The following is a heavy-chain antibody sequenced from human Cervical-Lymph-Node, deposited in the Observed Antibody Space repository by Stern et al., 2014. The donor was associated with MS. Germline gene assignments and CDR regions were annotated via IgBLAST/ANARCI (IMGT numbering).Heavy chain of an antibody. CDR3: ARERGHTNGSPNDY. D-gene: IGHD3-10*01. V-gene: IGHV3-48*01. Sequence: EVQLVESGGALVQPGGSLRLSCTASGFTFSTYTMNWIRQAPGKGLEWISYISPSSNRIYYADSVKGRFVISRDSARSALYLQMNSLTVEDTAVYYCARERGHTNGSPNDYWGQGTRVIVSS. J-gene: IGHJ4*02. CDR2: ISPSSNRI. CDR1: GFTFSTYT.